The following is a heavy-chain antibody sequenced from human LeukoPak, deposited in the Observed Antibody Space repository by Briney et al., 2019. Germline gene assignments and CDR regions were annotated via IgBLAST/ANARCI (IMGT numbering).Heavy chain of an antibody. Sequence: SETLPLTXTVSGGSISSYYWSWIRQPPGKGLEWIGYIYYSGSTNYNPSLKSRVTISVDASKNQFSLKLSSVTAADTAVYYCARVVAAAGTFSLYYFDYWGQGTLVTVSS. J-gene: IGHJ4*02. CDR2: IYYSGST. V-gene: IGHV4-59*01. D-gene: IGHD6-13*01. CDR1: GGSISSYY. CDR3: ARVVAAAGTFSLYYFDY.